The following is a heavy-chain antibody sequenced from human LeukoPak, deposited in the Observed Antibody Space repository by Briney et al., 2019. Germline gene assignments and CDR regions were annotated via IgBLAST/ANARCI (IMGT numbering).Heavy chain of an antibody. CDR2: ISAYNGNT. V-gene: IGHV1-18*04. Sequence: ASVKVSCQASGYTFTSYGISWVRQAPGQGLEWMGWISAYNGNTNYAQKLQGRVTMTTDTSTSTAYMELRSLRADDTAVYYCARLGSDGYSIINNWFDPWGQRTLVTVSS. D-gene: IGHD6-13*01. CDR1: GYTFTSYG. J-gene: IGHJ5*02. CDR3: ARLGSDGYSIINNWFDP.